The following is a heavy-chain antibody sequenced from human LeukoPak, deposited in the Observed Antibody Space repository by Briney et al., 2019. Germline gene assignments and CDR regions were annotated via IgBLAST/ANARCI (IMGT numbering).Heavy chain of an antibody. CDR2: ISANNDNT. D-gene: IGHD2-15*01. CDR3: ARDRRSTSGDFDH. V-gene: IGHV1-18*01. CDR1: GYTLSTYG. Sequence: EASVKVSCKASGYTLSTYGISWVRQAPGQRLEWMGWISANNDNTNYAQKFQGRVIMATDTSTNTAYMELRSLRSDDTAVYFCARDRRSTSGDFDHWGQGTLVTVSS. J-gene: IGHJ4*02.